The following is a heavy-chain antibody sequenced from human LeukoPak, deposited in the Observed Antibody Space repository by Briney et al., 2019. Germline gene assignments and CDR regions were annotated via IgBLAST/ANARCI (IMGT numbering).Heavy chain of an antibody. J-gene: IGHJ5*02. Sequence: ASVKVSCKASGGTFSSYAISWVRQAPGQGLEWMGGIIPIFGTANYAQKFQGRVTITPDESTSTAYMELSSLRSEDTAVYYCARGGIAVAGTRSRNWFDPWGQGTLVTVSS. V-gene: IGHV1-69*13. D-gene: IGHD6-19*01. CDR1: GGTFSSYA. CDR2: IIPIFGTA. CDR3: ARGGIAVAGTRSRNWFDP.